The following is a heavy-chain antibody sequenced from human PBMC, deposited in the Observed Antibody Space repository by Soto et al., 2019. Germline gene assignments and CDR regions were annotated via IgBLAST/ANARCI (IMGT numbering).Heavy chain of an antibody. D-gene: IGHD2-21*01. CDR3: ARLPVVVIALGYFDP. J-gene: IGHJ5*02. CDR2: IYYSGST. V-gene: IGHV4-59*08. CDR1: GGSISSYY. Sequence: SETLSLTCTVSGGSISSYYWSWIRQPPGKGLEWIGYIYYSGSTNYNPSLKSRVTISLDTSKNQFSLRLSSVTAADTAIYYCARLPVVVIALGYFDPWGPGTLVTVSS.